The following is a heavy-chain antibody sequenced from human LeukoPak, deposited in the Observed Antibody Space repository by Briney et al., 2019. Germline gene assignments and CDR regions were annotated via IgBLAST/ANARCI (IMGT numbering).Heavy chain of an antibody. Sequence: GGSLRLSCAASGFTFSSYGMSWVRQAPGKGLEWVSSISGSGDSTYYADSVKGRFTISRDNSKNTLYLQMNSLRAEDTAVYYCAKGSGYDSLGDYYYYMDVWGKGTTVTISS. CDR1: GFTFSSYG. CDR2: ISGSGDST. CDR3: AKGSGYDSLGDYYYYMDV. D-gene: IGHD5-12*01. V-gene: IGHV3-23*01. J-gene: IGHJ6*03.